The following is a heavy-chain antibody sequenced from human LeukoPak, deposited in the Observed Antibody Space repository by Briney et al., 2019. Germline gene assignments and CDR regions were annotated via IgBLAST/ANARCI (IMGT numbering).Heavy chain of an antibody. D-gene: IGHD3-10*01. CDR2: ISGNNGNT. CDR1: GYTFTSYG. Sequence: ASVKVSCTASGYTFTSYGISWVRQAPGQGLEWMGWISGNNGNTNYAEQFQGRVTMTTDTSTSTAYMEMRSLRSDDTAVYFCARETTLVKGIMTGIYYYHMDVWGKGTTVTVSS. J-gene: IGHJ6*03. V-gene: IGHV1-18*01. CDR3: ARETTLVKGIMTGIYYYHMDV.